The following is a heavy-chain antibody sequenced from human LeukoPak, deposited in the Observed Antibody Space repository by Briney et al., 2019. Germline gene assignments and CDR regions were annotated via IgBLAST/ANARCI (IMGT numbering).Heavy chain of an antibody. CDR2: INGAGSIT. CDR1: GFTFSSYW. D-gene: IGHD2-2*01. CDR3: VRENIVVVAAMGY. Sequence: GGSLRLSCAASGFTFSSYWMHWVRQAPGKGLVWVSRINGAGSITSYADSVKGRFTISRDNAKNPLYLQMNSLRAEDTAVYYCVRENIVVVAAMGYWGRGTLVTVSS. V-gene: IGHV3-74*01. J-gene: IGHJ4*02.